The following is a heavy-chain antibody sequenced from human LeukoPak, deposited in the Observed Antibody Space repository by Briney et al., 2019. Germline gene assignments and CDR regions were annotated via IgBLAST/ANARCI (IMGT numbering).Heavy chain of an antibody. CDR3: ARERAAAGTPDFDY. Sequence: GGSLRLSCVVSGLTFSTNNMHWVRQAPGKGLEWVTLISSDGVNQYYADSVKGRFTISRDSSINTLYLQLNSLRPDDTAVYYCARERAAAGTPDFDYWGQGTLVTVSS. J-gene: IGHJ4*02. CDR2: ISSDGVNQ. D-gene: IGHD6-13*01. CDR1: GLTFSTNN. V-gene: IGHV3-30-3*01.